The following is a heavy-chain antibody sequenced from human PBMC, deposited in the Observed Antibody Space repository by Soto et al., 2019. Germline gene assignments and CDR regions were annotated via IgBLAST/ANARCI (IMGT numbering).Heavy chain of an antibody. CDR1: GASISGFY. D-gene: IGHD1-1*01. J-gene: IGHJ5*02. CDR3: VRDGTKTLRDWFDP. Sequence: TSETLSLTCTASGASISGFYWSWIRKSAGKGLEWIGRIYATGTTDYNPSLKSRVMMSVDTSKKQFSLKLRSVTAAGTAVYYCVRDGTKTLRDWFDPWGQGISVTVS. V-gene: IGHV4-4*07. CDR2: IYATGTT.